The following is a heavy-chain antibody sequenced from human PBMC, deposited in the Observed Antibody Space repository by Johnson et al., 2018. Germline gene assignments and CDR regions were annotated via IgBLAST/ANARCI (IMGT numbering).Heavy chain of an antibody. D-gene: IGHD1-26*01. Sequence: VQLQESGGGLVQPGGSLRLSCTVSGFTFSTWGMHWVRQAPGKGLEWVSAITGSGGGTYYADSVKGRFTISRDNSKNTLYLQMNSLSAEETAVYYCARDLLVGATDLFQHWGQGTLVTVSS. CDR2: ITGSGGGT. V-gene: IGHV3-23*01. J-gene: IGHJ1*01. CDR3: ARDLLVGATDLFQH. CDR1: GFTFSTWG.